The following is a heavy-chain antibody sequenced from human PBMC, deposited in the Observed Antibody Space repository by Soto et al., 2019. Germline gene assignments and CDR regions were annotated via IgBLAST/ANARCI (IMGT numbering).Heavy chain of an antibody. CDR1: GGTFSSYA. V-gene: IGHV1-69*01. CDR3: ASNPDPSRYSSSWYGDY. CDR2: IIPIFGTA. J-gene: IGHJ4*02. D-gene: IGHD6-13*01. Sequence: QVQLVQSGAEVKKPGSSVKVSCKASGGTFSSYAISWVRQAPGQGLEWMGGIIPIFGTANYAQKFQGRVTITADESTSTAYMELSSLRSEDTAVYYCASNPDPSRYSSSWYGDYWGQGTLVTVSS.